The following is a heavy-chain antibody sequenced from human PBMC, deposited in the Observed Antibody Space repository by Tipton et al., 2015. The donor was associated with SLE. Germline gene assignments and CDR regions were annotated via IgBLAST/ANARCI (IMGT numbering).Heavy chain of an antibody. Sequence: SLRLSCAASGFTFSSYAMHWVRQAPGKGLEWVAVISYDGSNKYYADSVKGRFTISRDNSKNTLYLQMNSLRAEDTAVYYCARRRNYGYCSGGSCSGGSFDYWGQGTLVTVSS. CDR2: ISYDGSNK. J-gene: IGHJ4*02. CDR3: ARRRNYGYCSGGSCSGGSFDY. D-gene: IGHD2-15*01. CDR1: GFTFSSYA. V-gene: IGHV3-30*04.